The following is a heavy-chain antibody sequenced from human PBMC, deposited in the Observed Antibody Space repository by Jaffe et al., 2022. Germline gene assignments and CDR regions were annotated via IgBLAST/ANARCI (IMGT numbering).Heavy chain of an antibody. CDR2: IYYSGST. CDR1: GGSISSSSYY. J-gene: IGHJ6*03. CDR3: ARQDGKQQLAQRHYYYMDV. D-gene: IGHD6-13*01. V-gene: IGHV4-39*01. Sequence: QLQLQESGPGLVKPSETLSLTCTVSGGSISSSSYYWGWIRQPPGKGLEWIGSIYYSGSTYYNPSLKSRVTISVDTSKNQFSLKLSSVTAADTAVYYCARQDGKQQLAQRHYYYMDVWGKGTTVTVSS.